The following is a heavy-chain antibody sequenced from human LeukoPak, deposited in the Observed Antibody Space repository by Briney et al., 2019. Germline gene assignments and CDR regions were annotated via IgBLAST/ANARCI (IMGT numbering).Heavy chain of an antibody. CDR2: ISPSGGIT. V-gene: IGHV3-23*01. Sequence: GGSLRLSCAASGFTFSSHGMNWVRQAPGRGLEWVSGISPSGGITYYTDSVRGRFTISRDNSKNTVSLQMNSLRGEDTAVYYCAKDDAWGRYKDWGQGTLVTVSS. CDR3: AKDDAWGRYKD. D-gene: IGHD3-16*01. CDR1: GFTFSSHG. J-gene: IGHJ1*01.